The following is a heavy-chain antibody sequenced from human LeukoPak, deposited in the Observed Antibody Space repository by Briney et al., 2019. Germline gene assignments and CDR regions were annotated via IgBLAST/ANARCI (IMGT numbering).Heavy chain of an antibody. V-gene: IGHV4-34*01. CDR3: ARVAPGAFDI. Sequence: SETLSLTCAVYGGSFNEYSWSWIRQSPEQGREWIGEINHSGNTNYNPSLKSRVTISVDTSKNQFSLKLSSVTAADTAVYYCARVAPGAFDIWGQGTMVTVSS. CDR2: INHSGNT. J-gene: IGHJ3*02. CDR1: GGSFNEYS.